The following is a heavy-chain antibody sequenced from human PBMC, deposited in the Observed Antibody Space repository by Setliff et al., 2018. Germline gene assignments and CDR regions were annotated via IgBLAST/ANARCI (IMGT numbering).Heavy chain of an antibody. D-gene: IGHD6-19*01. J-gene: IGHJ4*02. CDR1: GFTFSNYA. CDR2: ISGSGGST. CDR3: AGGRGWRFDD. V-gene: IGHV3-23*01. Sequence: GGSLRLSCAASGFTFSNYAMSWVRQAPGKGLEWVSAISGSGGSTYYADSVKGRFTISRDNSKNSLYLEMNSLRVEDTAVYYCAGGRGWRFDDWGQGTLVTVSS.